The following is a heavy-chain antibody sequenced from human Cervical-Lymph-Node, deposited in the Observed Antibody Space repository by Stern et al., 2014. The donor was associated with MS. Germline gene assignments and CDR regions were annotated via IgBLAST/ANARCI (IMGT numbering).Heavy chain of an antibody. Sequence: QVQLQESGPGLVKPSQTLSLTCTVSGGALRTDPYYWSWLRQPAGKRLEWIGRIYGTGTDNYNPSLQSRVTMSVDTSRNVFSLNLKSVSAADTAVYYCAKSGFYDRSGYSVWGQGLLVIVSS. V-gene: IGHV4-61*02. CDR2: IYGTGTD. J-gene: IGHJ4*02. CDR3: AKSGFYDRSGYSV. D-gene: IGHD3-22*01. CDR1: GGALRTDPYY.